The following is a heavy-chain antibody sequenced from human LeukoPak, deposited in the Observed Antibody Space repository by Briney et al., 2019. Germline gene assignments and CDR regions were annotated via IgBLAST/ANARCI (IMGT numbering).Heavy chain of an antibody. V-gene: IGHV1-2*02. Sequence: ASVKVSCKASGYTFTGYYMHWVRQAPGQGLEWMGWINPNGGGTNYAQKFQGRVTMTRDTSISTAYMELSRLRSDDTAVYYCARGGRRDIFENDDYWGQGTLVTVSS. CDR1: GYTFTGYY. CDR3: ARGGRRDIFENDDY. J-gene: IGHJ4*02. D-gene: IGHD3-9*01. CDR2: INPNGGGT.